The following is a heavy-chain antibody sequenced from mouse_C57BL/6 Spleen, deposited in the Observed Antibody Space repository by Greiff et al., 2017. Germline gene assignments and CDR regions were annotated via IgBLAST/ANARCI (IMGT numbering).Heavy chain of an antibody. CDR1: GYTFTSYW. CDR3: ARGDYSNYVGFAY. D-gene: IGHD2-5*01. CDR2: IHPNSGST. V-gene: IGHV1-64*01. J-gene: IGHJ3*01. Sequence: QVQLKQPGAELVKPGASVKLSCKASGYTFTSYWMHWVKQRPGQGLEWIGMIHPNSGSTNYNEKFKSKATLTVDKSSSTAYMQLSSLTSEDSAVYYCARGDYSNYVGFAYWGQGTLVTVSA.